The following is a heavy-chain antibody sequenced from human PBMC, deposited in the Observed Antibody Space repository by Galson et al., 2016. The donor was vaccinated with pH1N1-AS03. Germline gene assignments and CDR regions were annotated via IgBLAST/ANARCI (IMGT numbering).Heavy chain of an antibody. D-gene: IGHD2-2*01. CDR2: IRSKTYSYAT. J-gene: IGHJ4*02. V-gene: IGHV3-73*01. Sequence: SLRLSCAASGSTFSEFAVNWVRQASGKGLEWVGRIRSKTYSYATAYAASVKGRFTISRDDSRNTAYLQMNSLKIEDTAVYYCTLISSAVPASNDFWGQGTPVTVSS. CDR1: GSTFSEFA. CDR3: TLISSAVPASNDF.